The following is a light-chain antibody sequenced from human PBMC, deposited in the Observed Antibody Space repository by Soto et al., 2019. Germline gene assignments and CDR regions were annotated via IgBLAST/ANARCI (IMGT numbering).Light chain of an antibody. CDR2: KAS. CDR1: QSISSW. V-gene: IGKV1-5*03. Sequence: DIQMTQSPSTLSASLGDRVSITCLASQSISSWLAWYQQKPGKAPKLLIYKASSLQSGVPSRFSGSGSGTEFTLTISSLQPDDFAVYFCQQYTDWPITFGQGTRLEI. CDR3: QQYTDWPIT. J-gene: IGKJ5*01.